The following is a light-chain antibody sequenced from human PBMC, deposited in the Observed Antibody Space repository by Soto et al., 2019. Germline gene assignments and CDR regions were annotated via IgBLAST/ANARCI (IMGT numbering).Light chain of an antibody. V-gene: IGKV1-8*01. Sequence: AIRMTQSPSSFSASTGDRVTITCRASPGISSYLAWYQQKPGKAPKLLIYAASTLQSGVPPRFSGSGSGTDFTLTISCLQAEDFATYYCRQYYSYPRTFGQGTKVEIK. CDR2: AAS. J-gene: IGKJ1*01. CDR3: RQYYSYPRT. CDR1: PGISSY.